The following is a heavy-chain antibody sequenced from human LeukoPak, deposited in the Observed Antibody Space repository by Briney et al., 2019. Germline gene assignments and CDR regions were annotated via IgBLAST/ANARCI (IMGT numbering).Heavy chain of an antibody. CDR2: IYTSGST. CDR1: GGSISSYY. D-gene: IGHD1-26*01. CDR3: AGSGSSIPYFDY. Sequence: PSETLSLTCTVSGGSISSYYWSWIRQPAGKGLEGIGRIYTSGSTNYNPSPKSRVTMSVDTSKNQFSLKLSSVTAADTAVYYCAGSGSSIPYFDYWGQGTLVTVSS. V-gene: IGHV4-4*07. J-gene: IGHJ4*02.